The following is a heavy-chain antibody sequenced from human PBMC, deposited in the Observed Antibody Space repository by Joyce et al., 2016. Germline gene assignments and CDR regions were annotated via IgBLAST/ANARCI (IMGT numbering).Heavy chain of an antibody. D-gene: IGHD6-25*01. CDR1: GFSLSTSGVC. CDR3: AHAPATDRYYGMDV. J-gene: IGHJ6*02. Sequence: QVTLKESGPTLVKPTQTLTLTCTFSGFSLSTSGVCVGWIRQPPGKALEWLALIYWDDDKRYSSYLKSRLTITKDTSKNQVVLTMTNMDPVDTATYYCAHAPATDRYYGMDVWGQGTTVTVSS. CDR2: IYWDDDK. V-gene: IGHV2-5*02.